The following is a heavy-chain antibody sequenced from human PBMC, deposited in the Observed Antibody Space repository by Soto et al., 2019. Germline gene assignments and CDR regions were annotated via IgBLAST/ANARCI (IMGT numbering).Heavy chain of an antibody. Sequence: SQTLSLTCAISVDSVSSNSTAWNLIRQSPSRGLEWLGRTYYRSKWYNDYAVSVKSRITINPDASKNQFSLQLNSVTPEDTAVYYCARTPATGTLDPWGQGTLVTVSS. D-gene: IGHD6-13*01. CDR3: ARTPATGTLDP. J-gene: IGHJ5*02. V-gene: IGHV6-1*01. CDR1: VDSVSSNSTA. CDR2: TYYRSKWYN.